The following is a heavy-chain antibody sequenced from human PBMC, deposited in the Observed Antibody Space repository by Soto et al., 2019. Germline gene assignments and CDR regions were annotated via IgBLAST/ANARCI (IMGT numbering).Heavy chain of an antibody. Sequence: GGSLRPSCEASGFTFSTYSMTWVRQAPAKGLEWVSSISSGSDYIHYADSVRGRFTISRDNAKNSLYLQMDSLTAEDTAVYYCARVGRWGETRFLDYWGRGTLVTVSS. CDR3: ARVGRWGETRFLDY. J-gene: IGHJ4*02. CDR2: ISSGSDYI. D-gene: IGHD3-10*01. CDR1: GFTFSTYS. V-gene: IGHV3-21*01.